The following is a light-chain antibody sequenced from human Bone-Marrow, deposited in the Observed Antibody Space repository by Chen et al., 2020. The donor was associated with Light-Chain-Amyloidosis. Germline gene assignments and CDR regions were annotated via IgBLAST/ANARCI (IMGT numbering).Light chain of an antibody. Sequence: DIQMTQSPSSLSASVGDRVTITCRASQSISSYLNWYQQKPGKAPKLLIYAASSLQSGVPSRYSGSGSGTDFTLTIRSLQTEDFATYYCQQAKRFTWTCGQGTKVEIK. CDR2: AAS. CDR3: QQAKRFTWT. J-gene: IGKJ1*01. V-gene: IGKV1-39*01. CDR1: QSISSY.